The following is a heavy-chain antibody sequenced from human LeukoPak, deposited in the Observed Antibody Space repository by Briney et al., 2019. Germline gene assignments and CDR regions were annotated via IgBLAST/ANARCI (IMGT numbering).Heavy chain of an antibody. Sequence: HPGRSLRLSCTTSGFTFEDSTMTWFRQAPGKGLEWIGFIRREANGGTPEYAASLEGRFTISRDNYKSVAYLEMNSLKSEDTAVYFCARDSTESLMASVNAFDVWGHGTMVTVSS. CDR3: ARDSTESLMASVNAFDV. J-gene: IGHJ3*01. D-gene: IGHD5-24*01. CDR1: GFTFEDST. CDR2: IRREANGGTP. V-gene: IGHV3-49*03.